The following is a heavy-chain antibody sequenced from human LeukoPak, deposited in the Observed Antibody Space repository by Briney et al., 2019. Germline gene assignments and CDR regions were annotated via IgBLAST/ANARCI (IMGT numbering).Heavy chain of an antibody. J-gene: IGHJ5*02. D-gene: IGHD2-15*01. V-gene: IGHV4-39*07. CDR3: ARNGRLGYCSGGSCYSNWFDP. CDR1: GGSISSSSYY. CDR2: IYYSGST. Sequence: SETLSLTCTVSGGSISSSSYYWGWIRQPPGKGLEWIGSIYYSGSTYYNPSLKSRVTISVDTSKNQFSLKLSSVTAADTAVYYCARNGRLGYCSGGSCYSNWFDPWGQGTLVTVSS.